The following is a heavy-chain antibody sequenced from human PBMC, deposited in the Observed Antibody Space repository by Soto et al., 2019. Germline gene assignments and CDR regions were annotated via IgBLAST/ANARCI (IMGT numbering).Heavy chain of an antibody. CDR3: AREGGSLNWFDP. CDR1: GFSLSKYW. CDR2: VNGDGSST. Sequence: GGSLRLSCAASGFSLSKYWMHWVRQAPGKGLEWVSRVNGDGSSTTYADSVSGRFIISRDNAKNTVFLQMSSLRADETARYYCAREGGSLNWFDPWGQGTLVTVSS. D-gene: IGHD1-26*01. V-gene: IGHV3-74*01. J-gene: IGHJ5*02.